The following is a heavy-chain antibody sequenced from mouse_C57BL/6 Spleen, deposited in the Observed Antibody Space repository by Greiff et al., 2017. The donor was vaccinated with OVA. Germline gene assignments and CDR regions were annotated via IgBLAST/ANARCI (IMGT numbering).Heavy chain of an antibody. J-gene: IGHJ2*01. Sequence: QVQLQQSGPELVKPGASVKISCKASGYAFSSSWMNWVKQRPGKGLEWIGRIYPGDGDTNYNGKFKGKATRTADKSSSTAYMQLSSLTSEDSAVYFCARGGSPYYFDYWGQGTTLTVSS. CDR3: ARGGSPYYFDY. V-gene: IGHV1-82*01. CDR1: GYAFSSSW. CDR2: IYPGDGDT.